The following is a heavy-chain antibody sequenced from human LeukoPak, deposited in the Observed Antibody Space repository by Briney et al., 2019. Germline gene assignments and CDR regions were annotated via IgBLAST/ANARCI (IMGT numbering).Heavy chain of an antibody. CDR3: AGGVDKSSSWIYYYYMDV. J-gene: IGHJ6*03. Sequence: GGTLRLSCAASGFTFSSYGMSWVRQAPGKGLEWVSAISGSGGSTYYADSVKGRFTISRDNSKNTLYLQMNSLRAEDTAVYYCAGGVDKSSSWIYYYYMDVWGKGTTVTISS. CDR2: ISGSGGST. CDR1: GFTFSSYG. V-gene: IGHV3-23*01. D-gene: IGHD6-13*01.